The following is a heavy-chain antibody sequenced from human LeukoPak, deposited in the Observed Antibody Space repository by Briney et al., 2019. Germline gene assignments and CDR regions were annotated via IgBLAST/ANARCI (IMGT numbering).Heavy chain of an antibody. V-gene: IGHV3-23*01. CDR2: ISAGGATT. D-gene: IGHD1-14*01. CDR1: GFSFSSYA. J-gene: IGHJ3*01. Sequence: GGSLRLSCAASGFSFSSYAMCWVRQAPGKGLEWVSGISAGGATTYYADSVKGRFTMSRDNSKKTLSLQMNSLRAEDTAVYYCAKGKVNHDGAFDFWGQGTMVTVSS. CDR3: AKGKVNHDGAFDF.